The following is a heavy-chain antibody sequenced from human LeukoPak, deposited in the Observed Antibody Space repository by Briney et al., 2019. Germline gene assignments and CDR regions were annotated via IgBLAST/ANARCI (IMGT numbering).Heavy chain of an antibody. V-gene: IGHV3-23*01. CDR1: GFTFSSYA. J-gene: IGHJ5*02. Sequence: GGSLRLSCAASGFTFSSYAMSWVRQAPGKGLEWVSSLSGSGGSTYYADSVKGRFTISRDNSKNTVYLQMNSLRAEDTAIHYCAKDRGDYGDKTRFDPWGQGTLVTVSS. CDR2: LSGSGGST. CDR3: AKDRGDYGDKTRFDP. D-gene: IGHD4-23*01.